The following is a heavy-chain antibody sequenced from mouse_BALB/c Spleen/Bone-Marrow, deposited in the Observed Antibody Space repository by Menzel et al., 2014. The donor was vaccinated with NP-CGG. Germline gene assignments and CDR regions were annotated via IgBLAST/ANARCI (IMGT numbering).Heavy chain of an antibody. Sequence: EVQVVESGGNLVQPGGSLKLSCAASGFTFSSYTMSWVRQTPEKRLEWVAYISNGGGSTYYPDTVKGRFTIPSDNATNTLHLQMSSLKSEDTAMYYCARQSYEGFAYWGQGTLVTVSA. V-gene: IGHV5-12-2*01. CDR2: ISNGGGST. J-gene: IGHJ3*01. CDR3: ARQSYEGFAY. CDR1: GFTFSSYT. D-gene: IGHD2-3*01.